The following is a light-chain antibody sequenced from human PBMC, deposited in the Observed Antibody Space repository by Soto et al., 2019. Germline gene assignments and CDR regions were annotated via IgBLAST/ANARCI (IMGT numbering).Light chain of an antibody. CDR2: YNS. V-gene: IGLV3-21*04. CDR1: NIGNES. CDR3: QVWDGTTGQQV. J-gene: IGLJ3*02. Sequence: SYELTQPPSVSVAPGKTARITCGGNNIGNESVHWYQRKPGQAPVLVIYYNSDRPSGIPERFSGSNSGNTATLTISRLEAGDEADYDGQVWDGTTGQQVFGGGTKLTVL.